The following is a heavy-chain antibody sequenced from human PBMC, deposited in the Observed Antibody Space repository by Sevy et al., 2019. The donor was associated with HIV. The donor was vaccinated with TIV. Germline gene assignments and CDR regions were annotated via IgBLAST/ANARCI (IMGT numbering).Heavy chain of an antibody. D-gene: IGHD3-22*01. Sequence: GGSLRLSCVVSGFTFRSYTMTWVRQAPGKGLEWVSTISGSGGSTYYADSVKGRFTISRDNSKNTLYLQMNSLRAADTALYCCARDHGESSGYYPPCAFDLWGQGTMVTVSS. V-gene: IGHV3-23*01. CDR3: ARDHGESSGYYPPCAFDL. CDR1: GFTFRSYT. J-gene: IGHJ3*01. CDR2: ISGSGGST.